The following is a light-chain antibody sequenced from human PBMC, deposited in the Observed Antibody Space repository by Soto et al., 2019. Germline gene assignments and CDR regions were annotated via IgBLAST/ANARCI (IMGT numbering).Light chain of an antibody. CDR1: SSDVGGYNY. J-gene: IGLJ1*01. V-gene: IGLV2-14*01. CDR2: DVS. CDR3: SSYTSSSTDV. Sequence: SALTQPASVSGSPGQSITISCTGTSSDVGGYNYVSWYQQHPGKAPKLMIYDVSNRPSGVSNRFSGSKSGNTAPLTISGLQAVDEADYYCSSYTSSSTDVFGTGTKVTVL.